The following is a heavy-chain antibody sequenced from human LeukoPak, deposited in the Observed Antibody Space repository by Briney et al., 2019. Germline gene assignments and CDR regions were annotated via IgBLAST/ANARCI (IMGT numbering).Heavy chain of an antibody. J-gene: IGHJ4*02. Sequence: GGSLRLSCAASGFTFSSYGMHWVRQAPGKGLEWVAVISYDGSNKYYADSVKGRFTISRDNSKNTLYLQMNSLRAEDTAVYYCAKEGGGIAAAGYFDYWGQGTLVTVSS. D-gene: IGHD6-13*01. V-gene: IGHV3-30*18. CDR1: GFTFSSYG. CDR2: ISYDGSNK. CDR3: AKEGGGIAAAGYFDY.